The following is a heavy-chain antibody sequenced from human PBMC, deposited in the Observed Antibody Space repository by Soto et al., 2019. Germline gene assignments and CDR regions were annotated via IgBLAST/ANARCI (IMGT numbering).Heavy chain of an antibody. D-gene: IGHD3-9*01. CDR1: GGSIDSGDYY. Sequence: SETLSLTCTVSGGSIDSGDYYWSWIRQPPGKGLEWIGYVYYSGTTNYNPFLKSRVTLSLDKSKNQFSLKLSSVTAADTAVYYCARGNDILTGYYKNNWFDPWGQGTLVTVS. CDR3: ARGNDILTGYYKNNWFDP. J-gene: IGHJ5*02. V-gene: IGHV4-61*08. CDR2: VYYSGTT.